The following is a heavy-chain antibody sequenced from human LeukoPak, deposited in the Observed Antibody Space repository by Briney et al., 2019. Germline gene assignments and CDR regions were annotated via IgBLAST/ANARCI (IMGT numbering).Heavy chain of an antibody. CDR3: ARSGTYDSSGYSEY. D-gene: IGHD3-22*01. V-gene: IGHV3-7*01. CDR2: INHNGNVN. CDR1: GFTFSSYW. Sequence: GGSLRLSCAASGFTFSSYWMNWARQAPGKGLEWVASINHNGNVNYYVDSVKGRFTISRDNSKNTLYLQMNSLRAEDTAVYYCARSGTYDSSGYSEYWGQGTLVTVSS. J-gene: IGHJ4*02.